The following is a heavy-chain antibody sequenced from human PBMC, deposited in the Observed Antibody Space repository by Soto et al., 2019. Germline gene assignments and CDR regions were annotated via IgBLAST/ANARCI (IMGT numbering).Heavy chain of an antibody. V-gene: IGHV3-23*01. CDR2: ISGSGST. D-gene: IGHD4-4*01. J-gene: IGHJ6*03. CDR3: SKSLRFTGTTGYYMDV. CDR1: GFTVSSYA. Sequence: EVQLLESGGGLVQPGGPLRLSCAASGFTVSSYAMSWVRQAPGKGLEWVSVISGSGSTYSADSVKGRFTISRDSSKNTVYPQMNSLRAEDTAVYYVSKSLRFTGTTGYYMDVWGRGTTVTVSS.